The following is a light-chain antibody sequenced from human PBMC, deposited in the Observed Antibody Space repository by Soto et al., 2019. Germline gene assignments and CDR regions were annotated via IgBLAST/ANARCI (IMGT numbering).Light chain of an antibody. CDR2: GAS. Sequence: EIVMTQSPATLSLSPGERATLSCRASQSVSSNLSGYQQKPGQAPRLLIYGASSRAADIPDRFSGSGSGTDFTLTINRLEPEDFAVYYCQQYDSSPRTFGQGTKVDI. CDR3: QQYDSSPRT. CDR1: QSVSSN. V-gene: IGKV3-20*01. J-gene: IGKJ1*01.